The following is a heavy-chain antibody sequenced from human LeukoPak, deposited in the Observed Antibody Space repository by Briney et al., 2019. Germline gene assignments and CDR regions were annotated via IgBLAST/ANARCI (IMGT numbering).Heavy chain of an antibody. Sequence: GGSLRLSCAAIGFTFKDYGMHWVRQPPGKGLEWVSSINWNGGGTDYADSVKGRFTISRDNAKNSLYLQLSSPRPEDTALYYCAKHMRATNTYSFFGLDVWGQGTTVTVSS. D-gene: IGHD1-26*01. V-gene: IGHV3-9*01. J-gene: IGHJ6*02. CDR1: GFTFKDYG. CDR3: AKHMRATNTYSFFGLDV. CDR2: INWNGGGT.